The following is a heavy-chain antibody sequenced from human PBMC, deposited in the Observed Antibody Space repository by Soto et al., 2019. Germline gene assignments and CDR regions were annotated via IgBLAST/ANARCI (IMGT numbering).Heavy chain of an antibody. Sequence: EVQLVESGGGLVQPGGSLRLSCAASGFTFSSYWMSWVRQAPGKGLEWVANIKQDGSVEHYVGSVKGRFTISRDNAKNSLYLQMNSLRAEETAVYYCASRSINLTKPLHFDYWGQGTLVTVSS. J-gene: IGHJ4*02. V-gene: IGHV3-7*05. CDR1: GFTFSSYW. CDR3: ASRSINLTKPLHFDY. CDR2: IKQDGSVE.